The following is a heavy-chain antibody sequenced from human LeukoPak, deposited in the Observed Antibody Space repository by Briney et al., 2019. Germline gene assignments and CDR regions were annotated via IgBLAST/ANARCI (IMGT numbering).Heavy chain of an antibody. CDR1: GGTFSSYA. V-gene: IGHV1-69*13. D-gene: IGHD5-18*01. J-gene: IGHJ4*02. CDR3: ASCGYSYGYYFDY. Sequence: SVKVSCKASGGTFSSYAISWVRQAPGQGLEWMGGIIPIFGTANYAQKFQGRVTVTADESTSTAYMELSSLRSEDTAVYYCASCGYSYGYYFDYWGQGTLVTVSS. CDR2: IIPIFGTA.